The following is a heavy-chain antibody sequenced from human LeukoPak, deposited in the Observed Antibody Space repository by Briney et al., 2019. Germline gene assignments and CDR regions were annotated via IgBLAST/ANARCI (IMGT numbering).Heavy chain of an antibody. CDR3: AAGSSSLSRIDS. Sequence: GSLRLSRAASGFTAWSNYMSWVPEARGHRGEWVSVIYSGGRTYYAPSVKGRFTISRDNSKNTLYLKMNSLRAEDTAVYYCAAGSSSLSRIDSWGQGTLVTVSS. CDR1: GFTAWSNY. V-gene: IGHV3-53*01. D-gene: IGHD6-13*01. CDR2: IYSGGRT. J-gene: IGHJ4*02.